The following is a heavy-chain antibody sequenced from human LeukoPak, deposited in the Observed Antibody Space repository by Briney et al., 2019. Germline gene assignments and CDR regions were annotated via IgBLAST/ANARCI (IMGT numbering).Heavy chain of an antibody. CDR3: ARDRLGDFWSGYYSAMIVADY. V-gene: IGHV1-18*01. CDR2: ISAYNGNT. Sequence: ASVKVSCKASGYTFTSYGISRVRQAPGQGLEWMGWISAYNGNTNYAQKLQGRVTMTTDTSTSTAYMELRSLRSDDTAVYYCARDRLGDFWSGYYSAMIVADYWGQGTLVTVSS. J-gene: IGHJ4*02. D-gene: IGHD3-3*01. CDR1: GYTFTSYG.